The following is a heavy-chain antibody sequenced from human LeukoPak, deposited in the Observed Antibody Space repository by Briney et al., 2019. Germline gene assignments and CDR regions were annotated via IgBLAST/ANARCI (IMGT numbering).Heavy chain of an antibody. Sequence: GRSLRLSCAASGFTFSNYGMHWVRQAPGKGLEWVAVISYDGTNKYYTDSVKGRFTISRDNSKNTLYLQMNSLRAEDTAIYYCAKNRGAPLWGQGTLVTVSS. V-gene: IGHV3-30*18. CDR3: AKNRGAPL. D-gene: IGHD2/OR15-2a*01. CDR1: GFTFSNYG. J-gene: IGHJ4*02. CDR2: ISYDGTNK.